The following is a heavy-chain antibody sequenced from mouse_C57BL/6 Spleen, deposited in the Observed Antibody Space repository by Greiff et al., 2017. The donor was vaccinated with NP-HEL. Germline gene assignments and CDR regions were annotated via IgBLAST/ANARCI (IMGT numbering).Heavy chain of an antibody. J-gene: IGHJ3*01. Sequence: VQLHQSGAELVRPGASVKLSCTASGFNIKDYYMHWVKQRPEQGLEWIGRIDPEDGDTEYAPKFQGKATMTADTSSNTAYLQLSSLTSEDTAVYYCTPYYYGSSPQLAYWGQGTLVTVSA. CDR2: IDPEDGDT. V-gene: IGHV14-1*01. CDR1: GFNIKDYY. D-gene: IGHD1-1*01. CDR3: TPYYYGSSPQLAY.